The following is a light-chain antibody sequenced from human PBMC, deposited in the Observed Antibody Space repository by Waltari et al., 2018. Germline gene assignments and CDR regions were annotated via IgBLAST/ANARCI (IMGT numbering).Light chain of an antibody. J-gene: IGKJ2*01. CDR2: AAS. CDR1: QDIGNF. Sequence: DIQLTQSPSSLSASVGDRVTITCRASQDIGNFLAWYQQKPGKVPKLLIYAASTLQSGVPSRFSGSGSGTDFTLTISSLQPEDVATYYCQKYNSMIYTFGQGTKVEIK. CDR3: QKYNSMIYT. V-gene: IGKV1-27*01.